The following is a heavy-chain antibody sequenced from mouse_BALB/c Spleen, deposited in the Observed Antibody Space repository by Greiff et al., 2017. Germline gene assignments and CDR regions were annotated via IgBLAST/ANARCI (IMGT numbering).Heavy chain of an antibody. CDR3: ARDGYSAWFAY. Sequence: DVKLVESGGGLVKLGGSLKLSCAASGFTFSSYYMSWVRQTPEKRLELVAAINSNGGSTYYPDTVKGRFTISRDNAKNTLYLQMSSLKSEDTALYYCARDGYSAWFAYWGQGTLVTVSA. CDR1: GFTFSSYY. J-gene: IGHJ3*01. V-gene: IGHV5-6-2*01. D-gene: IGHD2-3*01. CDR2: INSNGGST.